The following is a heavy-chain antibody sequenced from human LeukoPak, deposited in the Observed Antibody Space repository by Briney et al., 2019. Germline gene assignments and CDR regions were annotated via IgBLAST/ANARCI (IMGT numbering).Heavy chain of an antibody. CDR1: GGSFSGYY. J-gene: IGHJ4*02. CDR2: INHSGST. V-gene: IGHV4-34*01. CDR3: ARGYYGSGKDY. D-gene: IGHD3-10*01. Sequence: SETPSLTCAVYGGSFSGYYWSWIRQPPGKGLEWIGEINHSGSTNYNPSLKSRVTISVDTSKNQFSLKLSSVTAADTAVYYCARGYYGSGKDYWGQGTLVTVSS.